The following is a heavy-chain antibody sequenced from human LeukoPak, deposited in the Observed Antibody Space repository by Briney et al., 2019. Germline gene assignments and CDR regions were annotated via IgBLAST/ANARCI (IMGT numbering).Heavy chain of an antibody. Sequence: PGGSLRLSCAASGFTFSSYEMNWVRQAPGKGLEWVSYISSSGSTIYYADSVKGRFTISRDNAKNSLYLQMNSLRAEDTAVYYCARGWRYSSSTSCPFDYWGQGTLVTVSS. CDR3: ARGWRYSSSTSCPFDY. V-gene: IGHV3-48*03. D-gene: IGHD2-2*01. J-gene: IGHJ4*02. CDR1: GFTFSSYE. CDR2: ISSSGSTI.